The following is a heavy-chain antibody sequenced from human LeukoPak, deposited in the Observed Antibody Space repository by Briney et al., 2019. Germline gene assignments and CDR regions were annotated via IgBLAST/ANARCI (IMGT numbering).Heavy chain of an antibody. D-gene: IGHD3-10*01. V-gene: IGHV1-69*06. CDR2: IIPIFGTA. Sequence: SVKVSCKASGGTFSSYAISWVRQAPGQGLEWMGGIIPIFGTANYAQKFQGRVTITADKSTSTAYMELSSLRSEDTAVYYCERESEVRGLYDYWGQGTLVTVSS. CDR3: ERESEVRGLYDY. CDR1: GGTFSSYA. J-gene: IGHJ4*02.